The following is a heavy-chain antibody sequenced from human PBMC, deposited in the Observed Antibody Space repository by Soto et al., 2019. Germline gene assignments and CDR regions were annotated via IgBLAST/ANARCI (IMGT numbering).Heavy chain of an antibody. CDR2: VYHSGSA. D-gene: IGHD2-2*02. Sequence: PSETLSLTCAVSGGSVSSGGYSWSWIRQPPGKGLEWIGFVYHSGSAYYNPSLRSRVTISVDRSKNQFSLRLSSVTAADTAVYYCASIPDALDIWGHGTMVT. V-gene: IGHV4-30-2*01. CDR3: ASIPDALDI. CDR1: GGSVSSGGYS. J-gene: IGHJ3*02.